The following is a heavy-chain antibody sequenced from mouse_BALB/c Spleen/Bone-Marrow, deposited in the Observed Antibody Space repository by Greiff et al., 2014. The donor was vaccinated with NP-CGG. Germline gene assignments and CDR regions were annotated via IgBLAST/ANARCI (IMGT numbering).Heavy chain of an antibody. Sequence: QVQLQQSGAELMKPGASVKISCKATGYTFSSYWIEWVKQRPGHGLEWIGEILPGSGSTNYNEKFKGKATFTADISSNTAYMQLSSLTSEDSAVYYCAREDGLWYFDVWGAGTTVTVSP. V-gene: IGHV1-9*01. CDR3: AREDGLWYFDV. D-gene: IGHD1-1*01. CDR2: ILPGSGST. J-gene: IGHJ1*01. CDR1: GYTFSSYW.